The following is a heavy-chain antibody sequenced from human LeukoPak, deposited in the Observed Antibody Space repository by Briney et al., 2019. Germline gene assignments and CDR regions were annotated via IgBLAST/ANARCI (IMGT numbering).Heavy chain of an antibody. J-gene: IGHJ6*03. CDR3: ARDGRVSGTTMYYYYYYMDV. D-gene: IGHD1-7*01. Sequence: GGSLRLSCAASGFTFSSYWMSWVRQAPGKGLEWVANIKQDGSEKYYVDSVKGRFTISRDNTKNSLYLQMNSLRAEDTAVYYCARDGRVSGTTMYYYYYYMDVWGKGTTVTVSS. V-gene: IGHV3-7*01. CDR2: IKQDGSEK. CDR1: GFTFSSYW.